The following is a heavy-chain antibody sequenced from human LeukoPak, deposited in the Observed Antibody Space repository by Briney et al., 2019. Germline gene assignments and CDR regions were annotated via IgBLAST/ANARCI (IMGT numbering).Heavy chain of an antibody. V-gene: IGHV3-15*01. CDR3: TTRPSPPKTLSGY. J-gene: IGHJ4*02. CDR1: GFTFSNAW. Sequence: PGGSLRLSCAASGFTFSNAWMSWVRQAPGKWLEWVGGIKSKTDGGTTDYAAPVKGRFTISRDDSKNTLYLQMNSLKTEDTAVYYCTTRPSPPKTLSGYWGQGTLVTVSS. CDR2: IKSKTDGGTT. D-gene: IGHD4-23*01.